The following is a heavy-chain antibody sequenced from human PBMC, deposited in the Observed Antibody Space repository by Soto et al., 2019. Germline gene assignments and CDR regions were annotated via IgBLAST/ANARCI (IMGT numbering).Heavy chain of an antibody. CDR3: ARHATRSYDR. CDR1: GGSMSRYY. J-gene: IGHJ5*02. V-gene: IGHV4-59*08. Sequence: SETLSLTCTVSGGSMSRYYWSWIRQPPGKGLECIGYIYYTGSTNYNPSLKSRVTISIDTSKNQISLNLTSVSAADTAVYYCARHATRSYDRWGQGTLVTVSS. CDR2: IYYTGST.